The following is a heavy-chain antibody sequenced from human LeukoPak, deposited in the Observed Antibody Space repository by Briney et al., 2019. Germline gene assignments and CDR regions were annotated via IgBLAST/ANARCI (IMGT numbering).Heavy chain of an antibody. D-gene: IGHD3-3*01. CDR1: GFTFDDYA. Sequence: PGGSLRLSCAASGFTFDDYAMHWVRQAPGKGLEWVSGISWNSGSIDYADSVKGRFTISRDNSKNTLYLQMNSLRAEDTAVYYCARPHYDFWSGFYYYFDYWGQGTLVTVSS. V-gene: IGHV3-9*01. J-gene: IGHJ4*02. CDR3: ARPHYDFWSGFYYYFDY. CDR2: ISWNSGSI.